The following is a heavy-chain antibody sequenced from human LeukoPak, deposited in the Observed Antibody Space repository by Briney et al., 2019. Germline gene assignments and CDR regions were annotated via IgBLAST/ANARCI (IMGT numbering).Heavy chain of an antibody. CDR1: GGSISSYY. CDR2: IYYSGST. Sequence: SETLSLTCTVSGGSISSYYWSWIRQPPGKGLEWIGYIYYSGSTNYNPSLKSRVTISVDTSKNQFSLKLSSVTAADTAVYYCARDSQYCGSGDNWFDPWGQGTLVTVSS. J-gene: IGHJ5*02. V-gene: IGHV4-59*01. D-gene: IGHD3-10*01. CDR3: ARDSQYCGSGDNWFDP.